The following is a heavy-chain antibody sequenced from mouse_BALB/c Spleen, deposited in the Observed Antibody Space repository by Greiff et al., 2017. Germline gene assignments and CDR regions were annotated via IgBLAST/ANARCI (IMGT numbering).Heavy chain of an antibody. CDR1: GFNIKDTY. J-gene: IGHJ3*01. V-gene: IGHV14-3*02. D-gene: IGHD1-1*01. Sequence: EVKLQESGAELVKPGASVKLSCTASGFNIKDTYMHWVKQRPEQGLEWIGRIDPANGNTKYDPKFQGKATITADTSSNTAYLQLSSLTSEDTAVYYCARAYYGSSRGFAYWGQGTLVTVSA. CDR2: IDPANGNT. CDR3: ARAYYGSSRGFAY.